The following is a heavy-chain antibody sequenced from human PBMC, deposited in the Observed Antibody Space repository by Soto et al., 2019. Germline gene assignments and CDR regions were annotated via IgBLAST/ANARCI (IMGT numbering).Heavy chain of an antibody. J-gene: IGHJ4*02. D-gene: IGHD1-26*01. CDR2: IKQDGSER. V-gene: IGHV3-7*03. CDR1: EFTFSSYW. CDR3: ASETSSGTSDY. Sequence: VRLSCAASEFTFSSYWMSWVRQAPGKGLEWVANIKQDGSERYYVDSVKGRFTISRDNAKNSLFLQMNSLRADDTAVYYCASETSSGTSDYWGQGTLVTVSS.